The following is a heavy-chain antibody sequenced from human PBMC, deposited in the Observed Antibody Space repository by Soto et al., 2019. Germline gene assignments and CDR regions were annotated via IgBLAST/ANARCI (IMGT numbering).Heavy chain of an antibody. CDR1: GFGRINHA. J-gene: IGHJ6*01. D-gene: IGHD4-4*01. Sequence: VASVKVSCKASGFGRINHAFSWVRQAPGQGLEWLGWISAYNGNTIYAQNLQGRLTMTRDTSTSTGYMELRSLRSDDTAVYYCATLGVTISVYYYTMDVRG. CDR2: ISAYNGNT. V-gene: IGHV1-18*04. CDR3: ATLGVTISVYYYTMDV.